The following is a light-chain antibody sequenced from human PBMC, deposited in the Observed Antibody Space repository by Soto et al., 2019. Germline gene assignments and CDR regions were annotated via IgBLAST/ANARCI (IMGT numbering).Light chain of an antibody. V-gene: IGKV3D-20*02. CDR2: GAS. CDR1: QSVSSSY. Sequence: VMTQSPATLSVSPGERATLSCRASQSVSSSYLAWYQQKPGQAPRLLIYGASSRATGIPDRFSGSGSGTDFTLTISRLEPEDFAVYYCQQRSDSITFGQGTRLEIK. J-gene: IGKJ5*01. CDR3: QQRSDSIT.